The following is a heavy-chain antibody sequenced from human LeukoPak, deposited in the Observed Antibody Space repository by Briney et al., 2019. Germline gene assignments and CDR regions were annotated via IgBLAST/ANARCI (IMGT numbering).Heavy chain of an antibody. CDR1: GGSISGGGNY. J-gene: IGHJ4*02. CDR2: IYYDGNT. D-gene: IGHD6-13*01. V-gene: IGHV4-31*03. CDR3: ARYSSSWVGSFDY. Sequence: SQTPSPTCTVSGGSISGGGNYWSWIRPHPGRGLEWVVYIYYDGNTYYNPSLKRRVTISVDTSENQFSLKLSSVTAADTAVYYCARYSSSWVGSFDYWGQGTLVTVSS.